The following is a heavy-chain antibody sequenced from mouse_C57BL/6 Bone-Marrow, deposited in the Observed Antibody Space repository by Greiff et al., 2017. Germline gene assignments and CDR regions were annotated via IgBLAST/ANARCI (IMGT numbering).Heavy chain of an antibody. J-gene: IGHJ4*01. Sequence: QVQLQKPGAELAKPGASVKLSCKASGYTFTSYWLQWVKQRPGQGLAWIGEIDPTDSYPNSNQPSKGTAPLTIDTYSSNPSLQLSSLSSEDSSVYYCARDGYYYAMDYRGQGTSVTVSA. D-gene: IGHD2-3*01. CDR2: IDPTDSYP. CDR3: ARDGYYYAMDY. V-gene: IGHV1-50*01. CDR1: GYTFTSYW.